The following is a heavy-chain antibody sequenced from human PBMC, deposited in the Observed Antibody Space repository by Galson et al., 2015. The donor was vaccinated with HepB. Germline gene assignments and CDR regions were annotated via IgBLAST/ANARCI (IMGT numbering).Heavy chain of an antibody. J-gene: IGHJ4*02. CDR2: IYYTGIT. D-gene: IGHD1-26*01. CDR3: ARGEPIDY. V-gene: IGHV4-59*01. CDR1: GGSLSNYY. Sequence: LSLTCTVSGGSLSNYYWNWIRPSPGKGLEWIGYIYYTGITVYKPSLESRVTLSVDTSKNRVSLKLTSLTAADTAVYYCARGEPIDYWGQGTLVTVSS.